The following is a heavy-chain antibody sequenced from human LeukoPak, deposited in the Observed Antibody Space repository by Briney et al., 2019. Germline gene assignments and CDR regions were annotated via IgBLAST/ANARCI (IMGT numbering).Heavy chain of an antibody. J-gene: IGHJ4*02. D-gene: IGHD2-2*01. Sequence: GRSLRLSCAASGFPFGGYGMVWVRQAPGKGLEWVTLISYDGSDQYYADSVKGRFTVSRDNSKNTLYLQMTSLRPEDAAVYYCAKPHQPYCSSTSCYRAYYFDHWGQGTLVTVSS. CDR1: GFPFGGYG. V-gene: IGHV3-30*18. CDR3: AKPHQPYCSSTSCYRAYYFDH. CDR2: ISYDGSDQ.